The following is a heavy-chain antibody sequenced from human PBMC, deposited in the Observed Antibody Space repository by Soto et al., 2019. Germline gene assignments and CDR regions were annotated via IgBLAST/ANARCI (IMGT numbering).Heavy chain of an antibody. CDR2: INPGDSDT. V-gene: IGHV5-51*01. D-gene: IGHD2-2*01. CDR1: GYSFTSYW. J-gene: IGHJ6*02. CDR3: ARHYCSSTSCYPVYYYYYGMDV. Sequence: GESLKISCKGSGYSFTSYWIGWVRQMPGKGLEWMGIINPGDSDTRYSPSFQGQVTISADKSISTAYLQWSSLKASDTAMYYCARHYCSSTSCYPVYYYYYGMDVWGQGTTVTVSS.